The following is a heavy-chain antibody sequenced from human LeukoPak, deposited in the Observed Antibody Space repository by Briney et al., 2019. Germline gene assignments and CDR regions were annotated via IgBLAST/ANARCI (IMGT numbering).Heavy chain of an antibody. J-gene: IGHJ4*02. CDR3: ARGPPSPTVTTSWDFDY. V-gene: IGHV1-2*04. D-gene: IGHD4-17*01. Sequence: ASVKVSCKASGYTFTGYYMHWVRQAPGQGHEWMGWINPNSGGTNYAQKFQGWVTMTRDTSISTAYMELSRLRSDDTAVYYCARGPPSPTVTTSWDFDYWGQGTLVTVSS. CDR1: GYTFTGYY. CDR2: INPNSGGT.